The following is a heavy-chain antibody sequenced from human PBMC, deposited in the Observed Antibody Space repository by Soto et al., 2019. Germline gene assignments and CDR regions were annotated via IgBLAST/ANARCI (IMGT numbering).Heavy chain of an antibody. V-gene: IGHV1-69*06. CDR3: ARGGALSTSRYSGDGVDS. Sequence: ASVKVSCKASGYSFSSHAITWVRQAPGQGLEWMGGIIPVFGTPSYAQKFQGRVTISADKSTNTSYLELRSLRSEDTAVYYCARGGALSTSRYSGDGVDSWGKGTQVTVSS. J-gene: IGHJ4*02. D-gene: IGHD2-8*01. CDR2: IIPVFGTP. CDR1: GYSFSSHA.